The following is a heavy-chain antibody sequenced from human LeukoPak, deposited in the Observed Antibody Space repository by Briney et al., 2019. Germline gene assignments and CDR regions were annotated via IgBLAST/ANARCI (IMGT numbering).Heavy chain of an antibody. CDR3: AKGSGRSYVRYFDY. J-gene: IGHJ4*02. CDR2: ISGSGGST. CDR1: GFTFSSYV. D-gene: IGHD3-16*01. Sequence: GGSLRLSCAASGFTFSSYVMSWVRQAPGKGLEWVSGISGSGGSTYYADSVKGRFTISRDNSNNTLYLQMNSLSVEDTAVYYCAKGSGRSYVRYFDYWGQGTLVTVSS. V-gene: IGHV3-23*01.